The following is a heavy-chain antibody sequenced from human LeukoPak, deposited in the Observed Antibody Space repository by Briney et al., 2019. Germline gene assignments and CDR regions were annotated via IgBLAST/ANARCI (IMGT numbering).Heavy chain of an antibody. Sequence: SETLSLTCTVSGGSISSGSYYWRWIRQPAGKGLEWIGRIYTSGSTNYNPSLKSRVTISVDTSKNQFSLKLSSVTAADTAVYYCARGYCSGGSCYNGYYYMDVWGKGTTVTISS. CDR2: IYTSGST. D-gene: IGHD2-15*01. J-gene: IGHJ6*03. CDR1: GGSISSGSYY. CDR3: ARGYCSGGSCYNGYYYMDV. V-gene: IGHV4-61*02.